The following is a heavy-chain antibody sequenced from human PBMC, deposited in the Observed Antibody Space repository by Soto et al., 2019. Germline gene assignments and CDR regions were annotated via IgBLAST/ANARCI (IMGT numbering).Heavy chain of an antibody. Sequence: QVQLVESGGGVVQPGRSLRLSCAASGFTFSSYAMHWVRQAPGKGLEWVAVISYDGSNKYYADSVKGRFTISRDNSKNTLYLQMNSLRAEDTAVYYCARDKLAYYYGSGSPPPGMDVWGQGTTVTVYS. D-gene: IGHD3-10*01. CDR2: ISYDGSNK. CDR1: GFTFSSYA. V-gene: IGHV3-30-3*01. CDR3: ARDKLAYYYGSGSPPPGMDV. J-gene: IGHJ6*02.